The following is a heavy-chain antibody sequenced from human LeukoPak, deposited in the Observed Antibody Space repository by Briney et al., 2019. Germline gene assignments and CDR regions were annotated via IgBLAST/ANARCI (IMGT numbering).Heavy chain of an antibody. V-gene: IGHV4-39*01. CDR1: GGSISTSSYY. CDR2: IYYFGTT. D-gene: IGHD3-16*02. CDR3: ARQSGDYVWGSYRPADAFDI. J-gene: IGHJ3*02. Sequence: SETLSLTCTVSGGSISTSSYYWGWVRQPPGKGLEWIGSIYYFGTTYYNPSLKSRVTISVDTSKNQFSLKLSSVTAADTAVYCCARQSGDYVWGSYRPADAFDIWGQGTMVTVSS.